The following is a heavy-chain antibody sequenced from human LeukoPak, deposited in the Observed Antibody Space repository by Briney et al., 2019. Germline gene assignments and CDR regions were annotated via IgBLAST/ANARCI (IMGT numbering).Heavy chain of an antibody. V-gene: IGHV4-59*01. J-gene: IGHJ6*03. D-gene: IGHD6-13*01. CDR3: PRTTEAHSWRTRYYDYYMAV. Sequence: PETLSLTCPVSGGSLSSYFGSWVRQPPGKGLEWVGYICYGVRTTYNTSLTSRVTISVDTSKNQFSLKLSSVTAADTAVYYCPRTTEAHSWRTRYYDYYMAVWGKGTTVTVSS. CDR1: GGSLSSYF. CDR2: ICYGVRT.